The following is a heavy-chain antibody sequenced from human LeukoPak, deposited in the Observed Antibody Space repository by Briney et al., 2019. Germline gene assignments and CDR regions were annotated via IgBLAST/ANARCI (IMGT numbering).Heavy chain of an antibody. CDR2: MNPNSGNT. J-gene: IGHJ6*03. CDR3: ARVLRYCSGGNCYSGGLGYMDV. CDR1: GYTFTSYD. V-gene: IGHV1-8*03. D-gene: IGHD2-15*01. Sequence: GASVKVSCKASGYTFTSYDINWVRQATGQGLEWMGWMNPNSGNTGYAQKFLGRVTITRNTSISTAYMELSSLRAEDTAVYYCARVLRYCSGGNCYSGGLGYMDVWGKGTTVTISS.